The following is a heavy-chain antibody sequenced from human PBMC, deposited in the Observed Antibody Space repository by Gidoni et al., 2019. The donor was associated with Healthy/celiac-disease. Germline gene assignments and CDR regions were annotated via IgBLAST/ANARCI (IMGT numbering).Heavy chain of an antibody. CDR3: VLVTQKKNYYYYGMDV. CDR2: ISGSGGST. CDR1: GFTFSSHA. D-gene: IGHD3-9*01. Sequence: EVQLLESGGGLVQPGGSLRLSCAASGFTFSSHAMSWVRQAPGKGLGWVSAISGSGGSTYYADSVKGRFTISRDNSKNTLYLQMNSLRAEDTAVYYCVLVTQKKNYYYYGMDVWGQGTTVTVSS. J-gene: IGHJ6*02. V-gene: IGHV3-23*01.